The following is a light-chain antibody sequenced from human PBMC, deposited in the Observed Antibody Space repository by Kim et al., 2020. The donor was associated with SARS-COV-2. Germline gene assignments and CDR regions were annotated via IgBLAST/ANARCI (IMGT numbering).Light chain of an antibody. CDR1: QFVSHSY. V-gene: IGKV3-20*01. CDR2: ATT. J-gene: IGKJ1*01. Sequence: EIVLTQSPGSLSLSPGERATLSCRASQFVSHSYLAWYQQKPGQAPRLLIFATTIRATDVPDRFSGSGSGTDFTLTISRLEPDDFAMYYWQQSAGSLWTFGQGTKVDIK. CDR3: QQSAGSLWT.